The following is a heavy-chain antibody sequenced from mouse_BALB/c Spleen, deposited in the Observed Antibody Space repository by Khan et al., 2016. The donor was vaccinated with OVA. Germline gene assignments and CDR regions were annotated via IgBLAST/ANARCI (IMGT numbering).Heavy chain of an antibody. CDR2: IWAGGST. CDR1: GYSLTRYG. V-gene: IGHV2-9*02. CDR3: ARAKYLARY. Sequence: QVQLKQSGPGLVAPSQSLSITCTVYGYSLTRYGVHWVRQPPGKGLEWLGLIWAGGSTNYNWALMSRLSISIDNSKSLVFLIMNSLQTDDKALDYCARAKYLARYWGQSTTLTVSS. J-gene: IGHJ2*01. D-gene: IGHD3-3*01.